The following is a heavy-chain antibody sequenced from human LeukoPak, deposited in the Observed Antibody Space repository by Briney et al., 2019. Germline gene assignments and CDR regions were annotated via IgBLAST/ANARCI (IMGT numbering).Heavy chain of an antibody. Sequence: PSETLSLTCAVYGGSFSGYYWSWIRQPPGKGLEWIGEINHSGSTNYNPSLKSRVTISVDTTKNQFSLKLSSVTAADTAVYYCARGAVTSPFDYWGQGTPVTVSS. CDR3: ARGAVTSPFDY. CDR2: INHSGST. D-gene: IGHD4-17*01. CDR1: GGSFSGYY. V-gene: IGHV4-34*01. J-gene: IGHJ4*02.